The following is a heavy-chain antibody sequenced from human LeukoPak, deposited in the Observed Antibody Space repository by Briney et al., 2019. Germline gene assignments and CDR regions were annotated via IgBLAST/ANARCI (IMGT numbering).Heavy chain of an antibody. CDR1: GGSFSGYY. CDR2: INHSGST. Sequence: SSETLSLTCAVYGGSFSGYYWSWIRQPPGKGLEWIGEINHSGSTNYNPSLKSRVTISVDTSKNQFSLKLSSVTAADTAVYYCARGPPLDVWGKGTTVTVSS. CDR3: ARGPPLDV. J-gene: IGHJ6*04. V-gene: IGHV4-34*01.